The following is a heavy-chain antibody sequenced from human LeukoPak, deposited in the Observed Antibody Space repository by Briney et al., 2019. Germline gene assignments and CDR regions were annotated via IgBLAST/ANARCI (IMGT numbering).Heavy chain of an antibody. J-gene: IGHJ4*02. CDR2: INPNSGGT. V-gene: IGHV1-2*02. D-gene: IGHD6-19*01. Sequence: ASVKVSCKTSGYTFTVYYIHWLRQAPGQGLEGMGWINPNSGGTNYAQKFQGRVTMTRDTSISTAYMELSRLRSDDTAVYYCANSGWYGVDFDYWGQGTLVTVSS. CDR3: ANSGWYGVDFDY. CDR1: GYTFTVYY.